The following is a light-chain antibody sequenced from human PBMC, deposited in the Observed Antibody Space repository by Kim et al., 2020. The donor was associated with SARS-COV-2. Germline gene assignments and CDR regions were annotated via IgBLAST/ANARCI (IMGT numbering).Light chain of an antibody. CDR3: SSHTSTNTLV. J-gene: IGLJ2*01. CDR1: SSDVGGYNY. CDR2: DVS. Sequence: GPSFTISCTGTSSDVGGYNYVSWYQQHPGKAPKLMIYDVSKRPSGVSNRFSGSKSGNTASLTISGLQAEDEADYYCSSHTSTNTLVFGGGTQLTVL. V-gene: IGLV2-14*04.